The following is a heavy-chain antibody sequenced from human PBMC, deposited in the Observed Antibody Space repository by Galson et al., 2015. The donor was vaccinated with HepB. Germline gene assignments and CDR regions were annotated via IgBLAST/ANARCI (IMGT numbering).Heavy chain of an antibody. CDR1: GYSFTSYW. CDR2: IYPGDSDT. CDR3: ARLRNRQQLTTHEGFDP. V-gene: IGHV5-51*03. Sequence: QSGAEVKKPGESLKISCKGSGYSFTSYWIGWGRQMPGKGLEWMGIIYPGDSDTRYSPSFQGQVTISADKSISTAYLQWSSLKASDTAMYYCARLRNRQQLTTHEGFDPWGQGTLVTVSS. D-gene: IGHD6-13*01. J-gene: IGHJ5*02.